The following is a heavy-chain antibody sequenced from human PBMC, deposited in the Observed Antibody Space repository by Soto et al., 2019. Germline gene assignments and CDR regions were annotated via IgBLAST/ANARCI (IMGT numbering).Heavy chain of an antibody. CDR1: GDTFNNYA. D-gene: IGHD2-21*02. CDR2: IVPIFGTT. Sequence: GASVKVSCKASGDTFNNYAISWMRQTPGRGLEWLGEIVPIFGTTNYPQEFQGRVTITADTSTSTAYMELSRPISEDTAIYYCAREVVTVTTLGWFDSWGQGTLVTVSS. CDR3: AREVVTVTTLGWFDS. J-gene: IGHJ5*01. V-gene: IGHV1-69*06.